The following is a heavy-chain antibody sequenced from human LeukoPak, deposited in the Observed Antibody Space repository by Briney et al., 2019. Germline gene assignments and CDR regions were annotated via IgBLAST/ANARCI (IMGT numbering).Heavy chain of an antibody. V-gene: IGHV3-21*01. CDR1: GFTFSSYS. J-gene: IGHJ5*02. D-gene: IGHD6-13*01. CDR3: ARGLGWAAAGHHNWFDP. Sequence: GGSLRLSCAASGFTFSSYSMNWVRQAPGKGLEWVSSISSSSSYIYYADSVKGRFTISRDNAKNSLCLQMNSLRAEDTAVYYCARGLGWAAAGHHNWFDPWGQGTLVTVSS. CDR2: ISSSSSYI.